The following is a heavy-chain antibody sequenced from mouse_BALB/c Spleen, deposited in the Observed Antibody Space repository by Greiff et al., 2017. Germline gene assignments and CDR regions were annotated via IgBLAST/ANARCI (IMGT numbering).Heavy chain of an antibody. V-gene: IGHV1-9*01. CDR1: GYTFSSYW. Sequence: VKLMESGAELMKPGASVKISCKATGYTFSSYWIEWVKQRPGHGLEWIGEILPGSGSTNYNEKFKGKATLTADKSSSTAYMQLSSLTSEDSAVYFCAREGNYDAMDYWGQGTSVTVSS. CDR2: ILPGSGST. D-gene: IGHD2-1*01. CDR3: AREGNYDAMDY. J-gene: IGHJ4*01.